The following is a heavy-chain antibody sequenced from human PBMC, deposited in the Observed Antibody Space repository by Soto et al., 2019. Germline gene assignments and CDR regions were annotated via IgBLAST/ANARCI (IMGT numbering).Heavy chain of an antibody. Sequence: QVQLVESGGGLVKPGGSLRLSCAASGFTFSDYYMSWIRQAPGKGLEWVSYISSSGSTIYYADSVKGRFTISRDNAKNSLYLQMNSLRAEDTAVYCCASIRRGGYSGYDRKKTDYWGQGTLVTVSS. CDR2: ISSSGSTI. D-gene: IGHD5-12*01. J-gene: IGHJ4*02. CDR3: ASIRRGGYSGYDRKKTDY. V-gene: IGHV3-11*01. CDR1: GFTFSDYY.